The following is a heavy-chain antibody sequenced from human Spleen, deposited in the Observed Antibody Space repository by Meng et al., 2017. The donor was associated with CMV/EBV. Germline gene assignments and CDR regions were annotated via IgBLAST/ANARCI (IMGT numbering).Heavy chain of an antibody. D-gene: IGHD3-3*01. V-gene: IGHV3-7*01. CDR3: ARDPPFYDFWSGPDY. CDR2: IKQDGSEK. CDR1: GFTFSSYW. J-gene: IGHJ4*02. Sequence: GESLKISCAASGFTFSSYWMSWVRKAPGKGLEWVANIKQDGSEKYYVYSVKGRFTISRDNAKNSLYLQMNSLRAEDTAVYYCARDPPFYDFWSGPDYWGQGTLVTVSS.